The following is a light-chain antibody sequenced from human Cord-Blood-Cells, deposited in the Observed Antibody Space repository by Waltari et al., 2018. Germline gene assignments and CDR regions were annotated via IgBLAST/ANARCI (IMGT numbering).Light chain of an antibody. CDR1: QSVSSY. J-gene: IGKJ4*01. V-gene: IGKV3-11*01. CDR2: DSS. Sequence: EIVLTQSTATLSLSPGERATLSCRASQSVSSYLAWYQQKPGQAPRLLIYDSSNSATGIPARFSGGGSVTDFTLTSSSLEAEDFAFYYCQQRSNWPTFGGGTKVEIK. CDR3: QQRSNWPT.